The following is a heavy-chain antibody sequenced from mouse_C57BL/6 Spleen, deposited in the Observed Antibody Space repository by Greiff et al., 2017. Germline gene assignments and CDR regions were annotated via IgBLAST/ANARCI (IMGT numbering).Heavy chain of an antibody. CDR1: GFTFNTYA. Sequence: VQLQQSGGGLVQPKGSLKLSCAASGFTFNTYAMHWVRQAPGKGLEWVARIRSKSSNYATYYTDSVKDRFTISRDDSQSMLYMQMNNLKTEDTAVYYWVREGSGYYGSSYYFDYWGQGTTLTVSS. CDR3: VREGSGYYGSSYYFDY. D-gene: IGHD1-1*01. J-gene: IGHJ2*01. V-gene: IGHV10-3*01. CDR2: IRSKSSNYAT.